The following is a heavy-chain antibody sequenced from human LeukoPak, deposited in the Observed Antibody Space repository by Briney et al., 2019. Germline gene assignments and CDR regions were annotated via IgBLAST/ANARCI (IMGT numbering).Heavy chain of an antibody. CDR3: ATDKGSSSWYGAFDI. CDR1: GYSFTSYW. D-gene: IGHD6-13*01. V-gene: IGHV5-51*01. Sequence: GESLKISCKGSGYSFTSYWIGWVRQMPGKGLEWVGIIYPGDSDTRYSPSFQGQVTISADKSISTASLQWSSMKASDTAMYYCATDKGSSSWYGAFDIWGQGTMVTVSS. CDR2: IYPGDSDT. J-gene: IGHJ3*02.